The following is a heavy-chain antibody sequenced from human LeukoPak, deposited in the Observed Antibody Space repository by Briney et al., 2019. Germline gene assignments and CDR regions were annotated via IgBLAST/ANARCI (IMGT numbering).Heavy chain of an antibody. CDR2: IYSSGST. V-gene: IGHV4-4*07. CDR1: GGSISNYY. D-gene: IGHD1-26*01. CDR3: ARDSLLGGIKFDP. Sequence: PSETLSLTCTVSGGSISNYYWSWIRQPAGKGLEWIGRIYSSGSTDYNPSLRSRVTMSVDTSKNHFSLKLSSVTAADTAVYYCARDSLLGGIKFDPWGQGTLVTVSS. J-gene: IGHJ5*02.